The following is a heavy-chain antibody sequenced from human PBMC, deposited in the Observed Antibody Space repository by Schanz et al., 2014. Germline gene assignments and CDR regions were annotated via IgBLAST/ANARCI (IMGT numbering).Heavy chain of an antibody. CDR3: ARGGFFDSTSFDS. Sequence: QVQLVQSGAEVKKPGASVRVSCKASGYSFTTYDVNWVRQATGQGLEWMGIINPSGGSTSYAQNFQGRLTVTRDTSTSTVNMELSSLRSEDTAVYYCARGGFFDSTSFDSWGQGTLVTVSS. D-gene: IGHD2-2*01. CDR2: INPSGGST. CDR1: GYSFTTYD. J-gene: IGHJ4*02. V-gene: IGHV1-46*03.